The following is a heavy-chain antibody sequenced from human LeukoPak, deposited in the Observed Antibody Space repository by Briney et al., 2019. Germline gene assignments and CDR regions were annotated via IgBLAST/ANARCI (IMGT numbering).Heavy chain of an antibody. CDR2: INAGNGNT. J-gene: IGHJ5*02. D-gene: IGHD1-26*01. CDR3: ARDPSGSLLSWFDP. V-gene: IGHV1-3*01. Sequence: ASVKVSCKASGHTFTSYAMHWVRQAPGQRLEWIGWINAGNGNTKYSQKFQGRVTITRDTSASTAYMELSSLRSEDTAVYYCARDPSGSLLSWFDPWGQGTLVTVSS. CDR1: GHTFTSYA.